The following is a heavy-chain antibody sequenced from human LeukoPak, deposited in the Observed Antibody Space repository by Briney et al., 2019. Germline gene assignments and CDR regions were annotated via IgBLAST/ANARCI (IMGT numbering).Heavy chain of an antibody. Sequence: PGGSLRLSCSASGFTFSSYVMTWVRQAPGQGLEWVSAISGSGDDTYYADSVKGRFTISRDNSKNTLYLQMNSLRAEDTTVYYCAKAGVDTAMALDYWGQGTLVTVSS. CDR3: AKAGVDTAMALDY. V-gene: IGHV3-23*01. J-gene: IGHJ4*02. CDR2: ISGSGDDT. D-gene: IGHD5-18*01. CDR1: GFTFSSYV.